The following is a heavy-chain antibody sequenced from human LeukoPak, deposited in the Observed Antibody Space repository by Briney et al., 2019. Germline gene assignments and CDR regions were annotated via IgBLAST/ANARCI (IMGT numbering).Heavy chain of an antibody. V-gene: IGHV1-24*01. CDR3: ATGLGYCSSTSCYLDY. Sequence: ASVKVSCKVSGYTLTELSMHWVRQAPGKGLEWVGGFDPEDGETIYAQKFQGRVTMTEDTSTDTAYMELSSLRSEDTAVYYCATGLGYCSSTSCYLDYWGQGTLVTVSS. D-gene: IGHD2-2*01. CDR2: FDPEDGET. CDR1: GYTLTELS. J-gene: IGHJ4*02.